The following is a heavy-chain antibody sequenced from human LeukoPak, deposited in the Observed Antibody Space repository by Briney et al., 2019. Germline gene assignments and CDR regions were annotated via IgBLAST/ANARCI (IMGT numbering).Heavy chain of an antibody. CDR1: GFTFSSFW. V-gene: IGHV3-74*01. D-gene: IGHD5-18*01. Sequence: GWSLRLSCAASGFTFSSFWMHWVRQAPGKGLVWVSRIKSDGTYTSYADSVKGRFAISRDNAKNTLYLQMNSLRAEDTAVYYCASVNEDIAIPWGQGTLVTVSS. CDR2: IKSDGTYT. J-gene: IGHJ5*02. CDR3: ASVNEDIAIP.